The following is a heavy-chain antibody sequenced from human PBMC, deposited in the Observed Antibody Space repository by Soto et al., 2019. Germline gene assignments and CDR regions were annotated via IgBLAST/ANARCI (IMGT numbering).Heavy chain of an antibody. Sequence: TSETLSLTCTVSGGSIDSGDYYWSWVRQPAGKGLEWIGRIFSSGSTSFNPSLESRVAMSVDTSKNHFSLNLSSVTAADMAVYYCAREGSYSAYNFAHGIQLWSFDFWGQGALVTVS. J-gene: IGHJ4*02. D-gene: IGHD5-12*01. CDR1: GGSIDSGDYY. V-gene: IGHV4-61*02. CDR3: AREGSYSAYNFAHGIQLWSFDF. CDR2: IFSSGST.